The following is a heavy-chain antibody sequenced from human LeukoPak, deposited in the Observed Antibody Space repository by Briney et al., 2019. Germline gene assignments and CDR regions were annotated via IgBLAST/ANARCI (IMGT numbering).Heavy chain of an antibody. Sequence: ASVKVSCKASGYTFTSYDINWVRQATGQGLEWMGWMNPNSGNTGYAQKFQGRVTITRNTSISTAYMELNSLRSEDTAVYYCARKDFWSGSDAFDIWGQGTMVTVSS. D-gene: IGHD3-3*01. CDR1: GYTFTSYD. CDR2: MNPNSGNT. V-gene: IGHV1-8*03. CDR3: ARKDFWSGSDAFDI. J-gene: IGHJ3*02.